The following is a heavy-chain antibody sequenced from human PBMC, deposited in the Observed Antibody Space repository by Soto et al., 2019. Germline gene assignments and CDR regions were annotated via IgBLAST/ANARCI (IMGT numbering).Heavy chain of an antibody. Sequence: QVQLQESGPGLVKPSETLSLTCTVSGDSVTSGSIYWGWIRQPPGKGLEWIGYVHYTGSTNYNPSLKSRVAISVDTSKNHFSLTLSSVTAADTAVYYCARDRGNFGVVLADFYQYGMDVWGQGTTVTVSS. CDR2: VHYTGST. CDR1: GDSVTSGSIY. J-gene: IGHJ6*02. CDR3: ARDRGNFGVVLADFYQYGMDV. D-gene: IGHD3-3*01. V-gene: IGHV4-61*03.